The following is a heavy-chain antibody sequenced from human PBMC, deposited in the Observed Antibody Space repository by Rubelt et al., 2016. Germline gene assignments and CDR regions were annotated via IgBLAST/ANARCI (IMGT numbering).Heavy chain of an antibody. D-gene: IGHD4-23*01. CDR3: ARDVGGNAVLYYFDY. Sequence: QVQLVQSGAEVKKPGASVKVSCKASGYTFTSYGISWVRQAPGKGLEWMGWISAYNGNTNYAQKLQGRVTMTTDTATSIGYRELRSLRSDDTAVYYCARDVGGNAVLYYFDYWGQGTLVTVSS. V-gene: IGHV1-18*01. CDR2: ISAYNGNT. CDR1: GYTFTSYG. J-gene: IGHJ4*02.